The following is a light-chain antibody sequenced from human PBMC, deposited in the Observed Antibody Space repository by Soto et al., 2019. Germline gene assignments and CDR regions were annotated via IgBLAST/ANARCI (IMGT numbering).Light chain of an antibody. CDR2: EDT. V-gene: IGLV2-23*02. J-gene: IGLJ2*01. CDR1: SSDVGTYIL. CDR3: CSLAGGGPFV. Sequence: QSALTQPASVSGSPGQSITISCIGTSSDVGTYILVSWYQQLPARAPKLMIYEDTKRPSGVSDRFSGSKSGNTASLTISGLQAAAEANYYCCSLAGGGPFVFAGGPKLTVL.